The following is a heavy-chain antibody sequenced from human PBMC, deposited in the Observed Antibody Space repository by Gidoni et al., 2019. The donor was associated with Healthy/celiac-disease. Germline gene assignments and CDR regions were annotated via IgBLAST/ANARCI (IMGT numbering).Heavy chain of an antibody. Sequence: EVQLVESGGCLVQPGGSLRLSCAASGFTFSSYAMSWVRQAPGKGLEWVSAISGSGGSTYYADSVKGRFTISRDNSKNTLYLQMNSLRAEDTAVYYCAKGGPYYYGSGSYYTLDYWGQGTLVTVSS. CDR3: AKGGPYYYGSGSYYTLDY. J-gene: IGHJ4*02. CDR1: GFTFSSYA. D-gene: IGHD3-10*01. CDR2: ISGSGGST. V-gene: IGHV3-23*04.